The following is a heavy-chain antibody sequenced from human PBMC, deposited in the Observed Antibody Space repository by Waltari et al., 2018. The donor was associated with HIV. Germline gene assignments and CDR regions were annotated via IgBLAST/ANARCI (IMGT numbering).Heavy chain of an antibody. V-gene: IGHV1-2*02. D-gene: IGHD3-10*01. CDR3: ARDPSYGFGENDY. J-gene: IGHJ4*02. Sequence: QVQLVESGAEVKKPGASLKVSCKASGYAFTGFYIHWVRQAPGQGLEWVGWISPKTGDTNFAQKFQGRVTMTRDTSISTAYMELSRLTSDDTAVYYCARDPSYGFGENDYWGQGTLFTVSS. CDR1: GYAFTGFY. CDR2: ISPKTGDT.